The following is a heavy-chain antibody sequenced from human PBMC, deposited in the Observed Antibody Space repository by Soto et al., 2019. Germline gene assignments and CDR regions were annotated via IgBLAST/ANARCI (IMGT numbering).Heavy chain of an antibody. CDR3: ARKGAAASYAHYYMDV. CDR1: GGSLSPCC. D-gene: IGHD6-13*01. Sequence: SETLSLRSSVSGGSLSPCCGSWCRLPPGKGLEWIGYVYYSGNTNYNPSLESRVTISVDTSRNQFSLNLTSATAADTAVYYCARKGAAASYAHYYMDVWGRGTTVTVSS. V-gene: IGHV4-59*01. CDR2: VYYSGNT. J-gene: IGHJ6*03.